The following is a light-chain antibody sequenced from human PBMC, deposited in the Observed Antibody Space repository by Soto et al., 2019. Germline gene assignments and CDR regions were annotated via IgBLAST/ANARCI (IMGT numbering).Light chain of an antibody. J-gene: IGKJ1*01. V-gene: IGKV1-5*03. CDR2: KAS. CDR3: QPYDTYWT. Sequence: DIQMTQSPSTLSASVGDRVTITCRASQSINNWLAWYQQKPGKAPKLLIYKASNLDIGVPSRFSGSGSGTEFTLTISSLQPDYFATYYCQPYDTYWTFGQGTKVEIK. CDR1: QSINNW.